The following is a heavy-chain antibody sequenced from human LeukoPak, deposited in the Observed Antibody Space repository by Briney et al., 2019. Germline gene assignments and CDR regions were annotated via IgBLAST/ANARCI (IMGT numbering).Heavy chain of an antibody. V-gene: IGHV3-74*01. CDR1: GFTFSYYW. D-gene: IGHD3-3*01. CDR3: ARDLSVP. Sequence: GGSLRLSCAASGFTFSYYWMYWVRHAPGKGPMWVSRISPDGCDTHYADSVRGRFTISRDSAKNILYLQMNSLTPEYTAVYYCARDLSVPWGQGAPVTVSS. CDR2: ISPDGCDT. J-gene: IGHJ1*01.